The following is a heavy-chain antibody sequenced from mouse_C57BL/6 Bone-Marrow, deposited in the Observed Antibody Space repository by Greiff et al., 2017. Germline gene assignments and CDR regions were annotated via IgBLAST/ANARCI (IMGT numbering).Heavy chain of an antibody. CDR1: GYTFTSYW. D-gene: IGHD1-1*01. CDR3: TPGGITTVVAPFAY. Sequence: VQLKQSGTVLARPGASVKMSCKTSGYTFTSYWMHWVKQRPGQGLEWIGAIYPGNSDTSYNQKFKGKAKLTAVTSASTAYMELSSLTNEDSAVYYCTPGGITTVVAPFAYWGQGTLVTVSA. CDR2: IYPGNSDT. V-gene: IGHV1-5*01. J-gene: IGHJ3*01.